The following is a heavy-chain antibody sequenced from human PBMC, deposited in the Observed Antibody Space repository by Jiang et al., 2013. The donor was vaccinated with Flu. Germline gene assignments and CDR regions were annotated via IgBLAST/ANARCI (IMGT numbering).Heavy chain of an antibody. CDR3: ARDPLYDILTGYPFDY. CDR2: INPSGGST. Sequence: GAEVKKPGASVKVSCKASGYTFTSYYMHWVRQAPGQGLEWMGIINPSGGSTSYAQKFQGRVTMTRDTSTSTVYMELSSLRSEDTAVYYCARDPLYDILTGYPFDYWGQGTLVTVS. D-gene: IGHD3-9*01. CDR1: GYTFTSYY. J-gene: IGHJ4*02. V-gene: IGHV1-46*03.